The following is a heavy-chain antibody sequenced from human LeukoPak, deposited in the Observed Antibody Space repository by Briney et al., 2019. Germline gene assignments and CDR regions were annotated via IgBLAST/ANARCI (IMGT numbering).Heavy chain of an antibody. CDR3: ARDSGGSDY. CDR1: RDPSRRTT. D-gene: IGHD3-10*01. Sequence: GRTLRLSCAVSRDPSRRTTMNRVPHAPGKGLEWVPFISSSSSTIYYADSVKGRFTISRDNAKNSLYLQMNSLSDEDTAVYYCARDSGGSDYWGQGTLVTVSS. J-gene: IGHJ4*02. CDR2: ISSSSSTI. V-gene: IGHV3-48*02.